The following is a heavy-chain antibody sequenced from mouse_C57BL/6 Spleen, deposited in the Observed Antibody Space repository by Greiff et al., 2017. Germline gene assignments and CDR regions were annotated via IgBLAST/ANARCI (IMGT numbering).Heavy chain of an antibody. V-gene: IGHV1-15*01. CDR2: IDPETGGT. J-gene: IGHJ1*03. CDR3: TSPHYYGSSYGYFDV. D-gene: IGHD1-1*01. CDR1: GYTFTDYE. Sequence: QVQLQQSGAELVRPGASVTLSCKASGYTFTDYEMHWVKQTPVHGLEWIGSIDPETGGTAYNQKFKGKAILTADKSSSTAYMELRSLTSEDSAVYYGTSPHYYGSSYGYFDVWGTGTTVTVSS.